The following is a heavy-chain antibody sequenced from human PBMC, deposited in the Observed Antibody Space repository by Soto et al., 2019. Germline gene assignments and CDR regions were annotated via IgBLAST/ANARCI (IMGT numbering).Heavy chain of an antibody. J-gene: IGHJ6*02. CDR2: ISYDGSNK. D-gene: IGHD3-3*01. V-gene: IGHV3-30*09. CDR1: GFTFSSYA. Sequence: PGGSLRLSCAASGFTFSSYAMHWVRQAPGKGLEWVAVISYDGSNKYYADSVKGRFAISRDNSKNTLYLQMNSLRAEDTAVYYCARDGYTIFGVVIIRRNYYGMDVWGQGTTVTVSS. CDR3: ARDGYTIFGVVIIRRNYYGMDV.